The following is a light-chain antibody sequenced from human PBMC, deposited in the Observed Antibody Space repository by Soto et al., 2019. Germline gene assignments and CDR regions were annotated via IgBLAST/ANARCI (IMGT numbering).Light chain of an antibody. Sequence: DIPMTQSPSTLSASVGDRVTITCRASQSISSWLAWYQQKPGKAPKLLIYKASTLESGVPSRFSGSGSGTEFTLTISSLPPDDFATYYCQQSFTFGPGTKVDIK. CDR2: KAS. CDR3: QQSFT. CDR1: QSISSW. J-gene: IGKJ3*01. V-gene: IGKV1-5*03.